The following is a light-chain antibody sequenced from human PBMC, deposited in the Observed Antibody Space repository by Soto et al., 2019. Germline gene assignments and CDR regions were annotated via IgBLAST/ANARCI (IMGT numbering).Light chain of an antibody. CDR3: AAWDDNLNGPV. V-gene: IGLV1-44*01. J-gene: IGLJ3*02. CDR2: SNN. Sequence: QSVLTQPPSASGTPGQRVTISCSGSSSNVGGNTVNWYQQLPGTAPKVFIYSNNQRPSGVPDRFSGSKSGTSASLAISGLQSEDEAHYYCAAWDDNLNGPVFGGGTQLTVL. CDR1: SSNVGGNT.